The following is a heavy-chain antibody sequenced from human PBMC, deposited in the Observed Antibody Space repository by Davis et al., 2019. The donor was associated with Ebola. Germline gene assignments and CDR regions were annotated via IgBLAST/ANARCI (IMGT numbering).Heavy chain of an antibody. CDR1: GFTFSSYT. J-gene: IGHJ4*02. CDR2: ISSTSTYI. CDR3: ARVNAPYLDLDY. D-gene: IGHD3/OR15-3a*01. Sequence: GESLKISCAASGFTFSSYTMNWVRQAPGKGLEWVSSISSTSTYISYADSVKGRLTVSRENARNSLYLQMNSLSVEDMAVYYCARVNAPYLDLDYWGQGTLVTVSS. V-gene: IGHV3-21*06.